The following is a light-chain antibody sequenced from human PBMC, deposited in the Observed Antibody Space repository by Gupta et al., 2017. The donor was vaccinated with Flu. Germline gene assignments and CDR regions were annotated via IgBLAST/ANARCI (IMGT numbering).Light chain of an antibody. Sequence: DIQLSHSPSFLSASVGYRVTITYRASQGISSYLAWYQQQPAKAPKLLIYTATTLPSGVTSRFSGSVSETEFTLTISSLQPEDLATYTCQPRNSCPRTFGQGTKVEIK. CDR1: QGISSY. CDR3: QPRNSCPRT. CDR2: TAT. V-gene: IGKV1-9*01. J-gene: IGKJ1*01.